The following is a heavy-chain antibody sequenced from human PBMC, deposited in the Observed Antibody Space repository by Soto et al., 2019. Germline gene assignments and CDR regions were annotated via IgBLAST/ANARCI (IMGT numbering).Heavy chain of an antibody. Sequence: EVQLLESGGGLVQPGGSLRLSCAASGFTFSSYAMSWVRQAPGKGLEWVSGISGSGGSTHYADSVKGRFTISRDNSKNTLYLQINSLRAEDTAVYYCAKGRGPAVAGTPNYYGMDVWGQGTTVTVSS. J-gene: IGHJ6*02. CDR2: ISGSGGST. CDR3: AKGRGPAVAGTPNYYGMDV. D-gene: IGHD6-19*01. V-gene: IGHV3-23*01. CDR1: GFTFSSYA.